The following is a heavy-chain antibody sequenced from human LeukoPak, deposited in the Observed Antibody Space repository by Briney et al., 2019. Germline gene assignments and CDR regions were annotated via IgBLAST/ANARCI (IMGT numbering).Heavy chain of an antibody. D-gene: IGHD6-25*01. V-gene: IGHV4-59*08. Sequence: PSETLSLTCAVYGGSFSGYYWSWIRQPPGKGLEWIGYIYYSGSTNYNPSLKSRVTISVDTSKNQFSLNLSSVTAADTAVYYCARHRYSSGNWFDPWGQGTLVTVSS. CDR3: ARHRYSSGNWFDP. CDR1: GGSFSGYY. CDR2: IYYSGST. J-gene: IGHJ5*02.